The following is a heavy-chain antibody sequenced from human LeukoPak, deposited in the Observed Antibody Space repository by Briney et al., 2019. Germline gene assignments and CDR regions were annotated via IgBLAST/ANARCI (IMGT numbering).Heavy chain of an antibody. Sequence: SETLSLTCTVSGYSISSGYYWGGIRQPPGKGLEWIGRIYHSGSTYYNPSLKSRVTISVDTSNNHFSLTLKSVTAADKAVYYCARDSGPWGVFDPWGQGTLVTVSS. CDR1: GYSISSGYY. D-gene: IGHD3-10*01. J-gene: IGHJ5*02. CDR2: IYHSGST. V-gene: IGHV4-38-2*02. CDR3: ARDSGPWGVFDP.